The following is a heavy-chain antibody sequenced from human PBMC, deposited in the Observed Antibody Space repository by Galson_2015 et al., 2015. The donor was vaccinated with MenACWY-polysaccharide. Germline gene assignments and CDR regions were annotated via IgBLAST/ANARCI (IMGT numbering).Heavy chain of an antibody. D-gene: IGHD4-17*01. J-gene: IGHJ6*02. CDR3: ARIPTVSHYGMDV. Sequence: SLRLSCAASGFTFSSYAMSWVRQAPGKGLEWVSAISGSGGSTYYADSVKGRFTISRDNSKNTLYLQMDSLRAEDTAVYYCARIPTVSHYGMDVWGQGTTVTVSS. CDR2: ISGSGGST. CDR1: GFTFSSYA. V-gene: IGHV3-23*01.